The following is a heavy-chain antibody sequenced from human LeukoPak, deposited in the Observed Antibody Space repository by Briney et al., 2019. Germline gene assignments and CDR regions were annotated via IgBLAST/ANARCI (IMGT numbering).Heavy chain of an antibody. V-gene: IGHV4-31*03. CDR1: GGSISSGGYY. J-gene: IGHJ5*02. Sequence: SETLSLTCTVSGGSISSGGYYWSWIRQHPGKGLEWIGYIYYSGSTYYNPSLKGRVTISVDTSKNQFSLKLSSVTAADTAVYYCARASGSYYGNWFDPWGQGTLATVSS. CDR2: IYYSGST. CDR3: ARASGSYYGNWFDP. D-gene: IGHD1-26*01.